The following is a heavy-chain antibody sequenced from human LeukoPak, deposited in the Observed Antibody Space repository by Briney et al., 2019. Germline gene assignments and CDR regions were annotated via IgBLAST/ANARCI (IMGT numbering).Heavy chain of an antibody. CDR1: GYTFTSYD. Sequence: ASVKVSCKASGYTFTSYDINWVRQATGQGLEWMGWMNPNSGNTGYAQKFQGRVTMTRNTSISTAYMELSSLRSEDTAVYYCARGQGSGFGEFSFYYYYYMDVWGKGTTVTVSS. V-gene: IGHV1-8*01. CDR2: MNPNSGNT. J-gene: IGHJ6*03. D-gene: IGHD3-10*01. CDR3: ARGQGSGFGEFSFYYYYYMDV.